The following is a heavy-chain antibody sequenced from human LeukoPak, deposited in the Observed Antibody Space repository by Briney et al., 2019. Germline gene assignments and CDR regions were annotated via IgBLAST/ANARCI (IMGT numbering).Heavy chain of an antibody. CDR1: GYSFTSYW. Sequence: GESLKISCKGSGYSFTSYWIAWVRQMPGKGLEWMGIIYPGDSDTRYSPSFQGQVTISADKSISTAYLQWSSLRASDTAMYYCAGQDIVVVAASTRAFDIWGQGTMVTVSS. D-gene: IGHD2-15*01. V-gene: IGHV5-51*01. J-gene: IGHJ3*02. CDR2: IYPGDSDT. CDR3: AGQDIVVVAASTRAFDI.